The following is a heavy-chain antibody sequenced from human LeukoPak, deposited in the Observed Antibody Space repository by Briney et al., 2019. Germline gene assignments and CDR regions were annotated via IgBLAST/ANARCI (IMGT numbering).Heavy chain of an antibody. J-gene: IGHJ3*02. CDR3: ARDPPAYCGGDCYPEAFDI. CDR2: ISSSSSYI. Sequence: GGSLRLSCAASGFTFSSYSMNWVRQAPGKGLEWVSSISSSSSYIYYADSVKGRFTISRDNAKNSLYLQMNSLRAEDTAVYYCARDPPAYCGGDCYPEAFDIWGQGTMVTVSS. CDR1: GFTFSSYS. V-gene: IGHV3-21*01. D-gene: IGHD2-21*01.